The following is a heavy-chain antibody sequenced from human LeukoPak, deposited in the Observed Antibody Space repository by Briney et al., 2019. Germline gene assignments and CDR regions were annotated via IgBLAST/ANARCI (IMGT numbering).Heavy chain of an antibody. J-gene: IGHJ6*02. Sequence: PGGSLRLSCAASGLIFSSYGMHWVRQAPGKGLEWVAVISYDGSNKYYADSVKGRFTISRDNSKNTLYLQMNSLRAEDTAVYYCAKAGSYYSYYYYGMDVWGQGTTVTVSS. CDR1: GLIFSSYG. CDR2: ISYDGSNK. D-gene: IGHD3-10*01. V-gene: IGHV3-30*18. CDR3: AKAGSYYSYYYYGMDV.